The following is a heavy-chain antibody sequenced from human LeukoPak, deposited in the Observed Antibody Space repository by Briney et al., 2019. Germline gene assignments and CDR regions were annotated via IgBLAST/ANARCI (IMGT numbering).Heavy chain of an antibody. CDR1: GFTFSIYT. V-gene: IGHV3-7*03. CDR3: AKGKRYPDY. Sequence: PGGSLRLSCVASGFTFSIYTMSWVRQAPGKGLGWVASLNLDGSDKYYVDSVKGRFTISRDNTKNSLYLQMDSLRVEDTAVYYCAKGKRYPDYWGQGTLVTVSS. D-gene: IGHD1-1*01. J-gene: IGHJ4*02. CDR2: LNLDGSDK.